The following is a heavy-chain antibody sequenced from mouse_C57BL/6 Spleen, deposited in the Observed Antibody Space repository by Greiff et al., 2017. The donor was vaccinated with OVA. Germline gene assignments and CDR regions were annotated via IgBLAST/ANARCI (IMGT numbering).Heavy chain of an antibody. V-gene: IGHV6-3*01. J-gene: IGHJ3*01. Sequence: EVQLMESGGGLVQPGGSMKLSCVASGFTFSNYWMNWVRQSPEKGLEWVAQIRLKSDNYATHYAESVKGRFTISRDDSKSSVYLQMNNLRAEDTGIYYCTEGDGTFAYWGQGTLVTVSA. CDR1: GFTFSNYW. CDR2: IRLKSDNYAT. D-gene: IGHD3-3*01. CDR3: TEGDGTFAY.